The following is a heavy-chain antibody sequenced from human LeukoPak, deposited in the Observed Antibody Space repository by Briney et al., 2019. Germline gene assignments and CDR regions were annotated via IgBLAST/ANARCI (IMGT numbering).Heavy chain of an antibody. CDR2: INHSGTT. D-gene: IGHD3-22*01. Sequence: EINHSGTTNYNPSLKSRVTISVDTSKNQFSLKLSSVTAADTAVYYCARKVVVVITTNYFDYWGQGTLVTVSS. V-gene: IGHV4-34*01. J-gene: IGHJ4*02. CDR3: ARKVVVVITTNYFDY.